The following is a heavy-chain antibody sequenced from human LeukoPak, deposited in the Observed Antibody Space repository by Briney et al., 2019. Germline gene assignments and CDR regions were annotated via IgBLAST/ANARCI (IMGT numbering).Heavy chain of an antibody. D-gene: IGHD6-13*01. Sequence: PSETLSLTCTVSGGSISSSSYYWGWIRQPPGKGLEWIGSIYYSGSTYYNPSLKSRVTISVDTSKNQFSLKLSSVTAADTAVYYYARERLGGVAAAGRPGNYNWFDPWGQGTLVTVSS. CDR3: ARERLGGVAAAGRPGNYNWFDP. CDR2: IYYSGST. CDR1: GGSISSSSYY. V-gene: IGHV4-39*07. J-gene: IGHJ5*02.